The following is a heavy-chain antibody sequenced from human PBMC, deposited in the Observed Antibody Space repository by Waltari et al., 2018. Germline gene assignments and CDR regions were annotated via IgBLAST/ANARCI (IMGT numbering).Heavy chain of an antibody. CDR3: ARLSSSLRWSTYFDY. CDR1: GFTFSHYG. D-gene: IGHD4-17*01. V-gene: IGHV3-33*01. J-gene: IGHJ4*02. CDR2: IWFDGSNK. Sequence: QVQLVESGGGVVQPGRSLRLSCAASGFTFSHYGMHWVRQAPGKGLEWVAVIWFDGSNKYYADSVKGRFSISRDNSKNTLYLQMDSLRAEDTAVYYCARLSSSLRWSTYFDYWGQGTLVTVSS.